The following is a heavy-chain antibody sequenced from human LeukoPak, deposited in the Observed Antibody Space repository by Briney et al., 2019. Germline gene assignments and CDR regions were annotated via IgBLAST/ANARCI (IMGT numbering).Heavy chain of an antibody. CDR1: GFVFSTYG. Sequence: GGSLRLSCAASGFVFSTYGMHWVRQAPGKGLEWVAVIWSHGNTKKYADSVTGRFTISRDNSKNTLYLEMNTLRAEDTAVYYCARDDDYDDHDTFDMWGHGTMVTVSS. V-gene: IGHV3-33*01. CDR3: ARDDDYDDHDTFDM. J-gene: IGHJ3*02. D-gene: IGHD4-17*01. CDR2: IWSHGNTK.